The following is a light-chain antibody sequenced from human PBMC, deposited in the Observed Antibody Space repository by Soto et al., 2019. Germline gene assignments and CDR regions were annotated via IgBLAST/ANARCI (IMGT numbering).Light chain of an antibody. CDR3: QQFSSSPIT. Sequence: EIVMTQSPATLSVSPGGRATLSCRASQSISDTLAWYQQKPGQAPRLLIYGASTRAPGIPDRFSGSGSGTDFTFTISRLEPEDFAVYYCQQFSSSPITFGQGTRLEV. CDR2: GAS. V-gene: IGKV3-20*01. J-gene: IGKJ5*01. CDR1: QSISDT.